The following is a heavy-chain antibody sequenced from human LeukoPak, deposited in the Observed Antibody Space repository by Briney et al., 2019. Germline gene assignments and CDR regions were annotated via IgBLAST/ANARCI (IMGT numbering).Heavy chain of an antibody. J-gene: IGHJ6*03. CDR1: GGSISSGSYY. CDR3: VRAEYYDILTGPVYYYYYYMDV. D-gene: IGHD3-9*01. Sequence: SETLSLTCTVSGGSISSGSYYWSWIRQPAGKGLEWIGRIYTSGSTNYNPSLKSRVTISVDTSKNQFSLKLSPVTAADTAVYYCVRAEYYDILTGPVYYYYYYMDVWGKGTTVTVSS. V-gene: IGHV4-61*02. CDR2: IYTSGST.